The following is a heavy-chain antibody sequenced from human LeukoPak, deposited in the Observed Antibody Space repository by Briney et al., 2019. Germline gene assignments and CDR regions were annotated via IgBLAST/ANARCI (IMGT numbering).Heavy chain of an antibody. V-gene: IGHV3-30*04. CDR2: ISYDGSHK. CDR1: GFTFSSYA. Sequence: PGGSLRLSCAASGFTFSSYAMHWVRQAPGKRLEWVALISYDGSHKYYADSVKGRFPISRDSSKNTLYLQMNSLGAEDTAVYYCARDRCSGGSCSKLVGISYYYYYFGMDVWGQGTTVTVSS. D-gene: IGHD2-15*01. J-gene: IGHJ6*02. CDR3: ARDRCSGGSCSKLVGISYYYYYFGMDV.